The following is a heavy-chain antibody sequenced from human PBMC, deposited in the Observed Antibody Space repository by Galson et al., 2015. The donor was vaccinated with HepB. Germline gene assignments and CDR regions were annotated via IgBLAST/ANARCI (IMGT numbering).Heavy chain of an antibody. Sequence: SLRLSCAASGFTFSTYDLHWVRQVTGKGLEWVSAISTDGDPFYADSVRGRFTISRENAKNSWYLQMNSLRVKDTAVYYCAGVRWVDRALDIWGQGTMVTVSS. D-gene: IGHD4-23*01. V-gene: IGHV3-13*05. J-gene: IGHJ3*02. CDR3: AGVRWVDRALDI. CDR2: ISTDGDP. CDR1: GFTFSTYD.